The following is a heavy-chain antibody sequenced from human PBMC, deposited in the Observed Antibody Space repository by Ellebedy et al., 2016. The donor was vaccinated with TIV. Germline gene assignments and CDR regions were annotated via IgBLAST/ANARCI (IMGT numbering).Heavy chain of an antibody. D-gene: IGHD1-26*01. Sequence: PGGSLRLSCQASGYSFTSYWISWVRQMPGKGIEWMGRIDPSDSDTNYSPSFEGHVTISADKSISTAYLQWSSLKASDTAMYYCARRMGVGADTWGQGTLVTVSS. CDR3: ARRMGVGADT. V-gene: IGHV5-10-1*01. J-gene: IGHJ5*02. CDR2: IDPSDSDT. CDR1: GYSFTSYW.